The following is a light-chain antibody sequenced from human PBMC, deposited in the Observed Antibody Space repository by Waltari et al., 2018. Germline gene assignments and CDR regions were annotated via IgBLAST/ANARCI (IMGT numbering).Light chain of an antibody. J-gene: IGKJ4*01. V-gene: IGKV3-11*01. Sequence: EIVLTQSPATLSLSPGERATLSCRASQSVSSDLAWFLQKPGQAPRLLIYDASDRATDIPARFSGSGSGTDFTLTISSLEPEDFAGYYCQQRSNWPFTFGGGTKVEIK. CDR1: QSVSSD. CDR2: DAS. CDR3: QQRSNWPFT.